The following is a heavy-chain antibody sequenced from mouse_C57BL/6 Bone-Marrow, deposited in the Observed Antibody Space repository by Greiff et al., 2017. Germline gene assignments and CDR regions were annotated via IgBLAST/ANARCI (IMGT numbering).Heavy chain of an antibody. CDR3: ARSGRLRRGFAY. CDR2: INPSSGYT. D-gene: IGHD2-4*01. V-gene: IGHV1-4*01. J-gene: IGHJ3*01. Sequence: VQLQQSGAELARPGASVQMSCKASGYTFTSYTMHWVKQRPGQGLEWIGYINPSSGYTKYNQKFKDKATLTADKSSSTAYMQLSSLTSEDSAVYYCARSGRLRRGFAYWGQGTLVTVSA. CDR1: GYTFTSYT.